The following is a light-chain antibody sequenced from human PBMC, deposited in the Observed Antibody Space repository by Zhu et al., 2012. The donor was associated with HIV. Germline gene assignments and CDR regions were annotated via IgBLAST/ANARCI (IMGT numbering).Light chain of an antibody. CDR1: QSVSSY. CDR2: DTS. CDR3: QQYGSSPHT. V-gene: IGKV3-11*01. J-gene: IGKJ4*01. Sequence: IVLTQSPATLSLSPGERATLSCRTSQSVSSYLAWYQQKPGQAPRLLIYDTSKRAAGIPARFSGSGSGTDFTLTISRLEPEDFAVYYCQQYGSSPHTFGGGTKVEIK.